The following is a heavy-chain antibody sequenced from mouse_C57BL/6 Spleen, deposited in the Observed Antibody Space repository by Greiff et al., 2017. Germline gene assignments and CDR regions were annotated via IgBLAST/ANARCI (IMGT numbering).Heavy chain of an antibody. V-gene: IGHV1-80*01. Sequence: LQESGAELVKPGASVKISCKTSGYAFSSYWMNWVKQRPGKGLEWIGQIYPGDGDTNYNGKCKGKATLTADKSSSTAYMQLSSLTSEDSAVYFCARGNDGYFDVWGTGTTVTVSS. J-gene: IGHJ1*03. CDR3: ARGNDGYFDV. D-gene: IGHD2-3*01. CDR1: GYAFSSYW. CDR2: IYPGDGDT.